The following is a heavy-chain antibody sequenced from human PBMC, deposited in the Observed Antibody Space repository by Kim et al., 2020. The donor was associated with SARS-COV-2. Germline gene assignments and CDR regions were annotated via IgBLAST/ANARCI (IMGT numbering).Heavy chain of an antibody. J-gene: IGHJ4*02. CDR2: ISYDGSNK. CDR3: AKDAGYYDFWSGYNLPRSYFDY. V-gene: IGHV3-30*18. D-gene: IGHD3-3*01. Sequence: GGSLRLSCAASGFTFSSYGMHWVRQAPGKGLEWVAVISYDGSNKYYADSVKGRFTISRDNSKNTLYLQMNSLRAEDTAVYYCAKDAGYYDFWSGYNLPRSYFDYWGQGTLVTVSS. CDR1: GFTFSSYG.